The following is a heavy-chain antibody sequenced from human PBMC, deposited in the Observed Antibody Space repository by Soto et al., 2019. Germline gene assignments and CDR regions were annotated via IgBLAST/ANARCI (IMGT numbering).Heavy chain of an antibody. CDR1: GGSIDSGDYY. CDR2: VYYSGTT. CDR3: ARLDSSGYYYGYYFDY. D-gene: IGHD3-22*01. Sequence: SETLSLTCAVSGGSIDSGDYYWSWIRQPPGKGLEWIGYVYYSGTTNYNPFLKSRVTLSLDTSKNQFSLKLSSVTAADTAVYYCARLDSSGYYYGYYFDYWGQGTLVTVSS. V-gene: IGHV4-61*08. J-gene: IGHJ4*02.